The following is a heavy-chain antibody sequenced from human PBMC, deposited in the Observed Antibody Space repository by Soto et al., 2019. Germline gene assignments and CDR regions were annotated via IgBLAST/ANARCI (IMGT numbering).Heavy chain of an antibody. CDR1: GGSISSGGYY. CDR3: ARDQPGGVPDAFDI. J-gene: IGHJ3*02. CDR2: IYYSGST. D-gene: IGHD1-26*01. Sequence: QVQLQESGPGLVKPSQTLSLTCTVSGGSISSGGYYWSWIRQHPGKGLEWIGYIYYSGSTYYNPSLKSRVTISVDTSKNPFSLKLSSVTAADTAVYYCARDQPGGVPDAFDIWGQGTMVTVSS. V-gene: IGHV4-31*03.